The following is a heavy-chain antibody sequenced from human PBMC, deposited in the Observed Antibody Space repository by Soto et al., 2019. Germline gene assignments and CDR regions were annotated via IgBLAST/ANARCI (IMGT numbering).Heavy chain of an antibody. J-gene: IGHJ6*03. Sequence: GGSLRLSCAASGFTFSSYAMSWVRQAPGKGLEWVSAISGSGGSTYYADSVKGRFTISRDNSKNTLYLQMNSLRAEDTAVYYCAKDQAKLLWFGELSYYMDVWGKGTTVTVSS. CDR1: GFTFSSYA. V-gene: IGHV3-23*01. D-gene: IGHD3-10*01. CDR2: ISGSGGST. CDR3: AKDQAKLLWFGELSYYMDV.